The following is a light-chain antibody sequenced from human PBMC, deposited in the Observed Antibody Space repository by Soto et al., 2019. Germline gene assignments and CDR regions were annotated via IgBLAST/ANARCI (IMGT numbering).Light chain of an antibody. J-gene: IGKJ1*01. V-gene: IGKV1-5*01. CDR3: QLYNTRPKT. Sequence: TDMSQSPSSISASFGDRVTIPXRPSQSVSSWLAFYQQQPGXAPKXXXVHXSTLGSGGPSRLSGRGSAPQFTRTISSLQPDDCATYYWQLYNTRPKTFGQGTKVDIK. CDR1: QSVSSW. CDR2: HXS.